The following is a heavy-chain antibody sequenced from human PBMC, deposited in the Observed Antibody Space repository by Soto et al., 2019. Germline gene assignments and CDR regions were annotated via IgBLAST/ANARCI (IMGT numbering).Heavy chain of an antibody. D-gene: IGHD3-3*01. J-gene: IGHJ4*02. CDR2: ISYDGSNK. CDR3: AKSHSTLFPSPPGY. CDR1: GFTFISYG. V-gene: IGHV3-30*18. Sequence: GGSLRLSCAASGFTFISYGMHWVRQAPGKGLEWVAVISYDGSNKYYADSVKGRFTISRDNSKNTLYLQMNSLRAEDAAVYYCAKSHSTLFPSPPGYWGQGTQVTVSS.